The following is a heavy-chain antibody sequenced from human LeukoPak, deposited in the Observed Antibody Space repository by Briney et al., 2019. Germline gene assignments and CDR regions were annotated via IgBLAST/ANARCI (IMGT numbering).Heavy chain of an antibody. Sequence: ASVKVSCKASGYTFTCYYMHWVRQAPGQGLEWMGWINPNSGGTNYAQKFQGRVTMTRDTSISTAYLDLSRLRSDDAAVYYCARSDTPTLRFDPWGQGTLVTVSS. J-gene: IGHJ5*02. D-gene: IGHD2-15*01. CDR2: INPNSGGT. CDR1: GYTFTCYY. CDR3: ARSDTPTLRFDP. V-gene: IGHV1-2*02.